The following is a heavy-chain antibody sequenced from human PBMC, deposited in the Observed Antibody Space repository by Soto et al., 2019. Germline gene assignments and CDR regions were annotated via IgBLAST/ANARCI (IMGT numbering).Heavy chain of an antibody. CDR3: ARRWGTTFDY. Sequence: QVQLQESGPGLVKPSETLSLTCTVSGGSISSYYWSWIRQPPGKGLEWVGGIYYSGRTNYNPSLTSRVAISVDTSKHQFAPTLSSVTAADTAVFHCARRWGTTFDYWGQGTLVTVSS. D-gene: IGHD3-16*01. V-gene: IGHV4-59*08. CDR1: GGSISSYY. CDR2: IYYSGRT. J-gene: IGHJ4*02.